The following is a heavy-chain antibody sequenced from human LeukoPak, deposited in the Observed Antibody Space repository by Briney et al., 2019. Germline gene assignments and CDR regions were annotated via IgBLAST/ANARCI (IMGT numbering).Heavy chain of an antibody. V-gene: IGHV3-21*01. Sequence: KPGGSLRLSCAASGFTFSSYSMNWVRQAPGGGLEWVSSISSSSSYIYYADSVKGRFTISRDNAKNSLYLQMNSLRAEDTAVYYCAREVITTTEYYDYWGQGTLVTVSS. D-gene: IGHD1-14*01. CDR3: AREVITTTEYYDY. CDR1: GFTFSSYS. J-gene: IGHJ4*02. CDR2: ISSSSSYI.